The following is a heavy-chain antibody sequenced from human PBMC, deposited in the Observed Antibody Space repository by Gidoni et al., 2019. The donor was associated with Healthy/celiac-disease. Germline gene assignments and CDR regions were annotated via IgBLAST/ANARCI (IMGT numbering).Heavy chain of an antibody. V-gene: IGHV3-30-3*01. D-gene: IGHD6-6*01. CDR1: SYA. Sequence: SYAMHWVRQAPGKGLEWVAVISYDGSNKYYADSVKGRFTISRDNSKNTLYLQMNSLRAEDTAVYYCAREEWGSSYYFDYWGQGTLVTVSS. CDR2: ISYDGSNK. CDR3: AREEWGSSYYFDY. J-gene: IGHJ4*02.